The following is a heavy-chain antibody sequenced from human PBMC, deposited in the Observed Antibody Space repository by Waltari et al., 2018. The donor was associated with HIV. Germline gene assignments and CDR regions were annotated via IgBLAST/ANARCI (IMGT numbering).Heavy chain of an antibody. CDR2: INDGNGNT. D-gene: IGHD3-3*01. Sequence: QVQLVQSGAEVKKPGASVKVSCTASGYTFTRSAMHWMRQAHGQRLEWMGWINDGNGNTKYSQKFQGRVTITRDTSASTAYMELSSLRSEDTAVYYCAREGFWKDDAFDIWGQGTMVTVSS. J-gene: IGHJ3*02. CDR1: GYTFTRSA. V-gene: IGHV1-3*01. CDR3: AREGFWKDDAFDI.